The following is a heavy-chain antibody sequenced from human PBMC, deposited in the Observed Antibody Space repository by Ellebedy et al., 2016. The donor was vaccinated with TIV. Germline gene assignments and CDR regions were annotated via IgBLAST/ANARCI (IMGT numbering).Heavy chain of an antibody. CDR2: INSDGSST. D-gene: IGHD4-17*01. Sequence: GGSLRLSCAASGFTFSSYAMSWVRQAPGKGLEWVSRINSDGSSTTYADSVKGRFTISRDNAQNTVYLQMNSLRVEDTAVYYCARDAHPFKTYGDFVDYWGQGNLLTVSS. CDR3: ARDAHPFKTYGDFVDY. V-gene: IGHV3-74*01. J-gene: IGHJ4*02. CDR1: GFTFSSYA.